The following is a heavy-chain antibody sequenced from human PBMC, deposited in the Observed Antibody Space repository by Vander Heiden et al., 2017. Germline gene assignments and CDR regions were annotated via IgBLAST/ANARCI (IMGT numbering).Heavy chain of an antibody. Sequence: QVQLVESGGGVVQPGRSLRLPCAASGFTFSRYGMHWVRQAPGKGLEWVAVIWYDGSNKYYADSVKGRFTISRDNSKNTLYLQMNSLRAEDTAVYYCARDRERYYDSSGYFDYWGQGTLVTVSS. CDR3: ARDRERYYDSSGYFDY. CDR2: IWYDGSNK. CDR1: GFTFSRYG. J-gene: IGHJ4*02. D-gene: IGHD3-22*01. V-gene: IGHV3-33*01.